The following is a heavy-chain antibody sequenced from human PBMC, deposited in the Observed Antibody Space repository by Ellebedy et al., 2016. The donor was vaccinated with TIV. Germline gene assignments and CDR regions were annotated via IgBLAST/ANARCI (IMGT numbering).Heavy chain of an antibody. CDR1: GFTFSSYA. D-gene: IGHD3-22*01. CDR2: FSDSGGST. V-gene: IGHV3-23*01. Sequence: GESLKISCAASGFTFSSYAMSWVRQAPGKGLEWVSGFSDSGGSTYYADSVKGRFTISRDNSKNTLYLQMNSLRAEDTAVYYCAKASYYDSSGYGLDYWGQGTLVTVSS. CDR3: AKASYYDSSGYGLDY. J-gene: IGHJ4*02.